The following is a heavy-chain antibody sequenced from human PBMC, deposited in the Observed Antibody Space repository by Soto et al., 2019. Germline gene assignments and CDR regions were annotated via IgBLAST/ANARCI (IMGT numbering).Heavy chain of an antibody. D-gene: IGHD3-22*01. CDR3: ARGGPEYYYDSSRYSIYFDY. CDR1: GFTVSSNY. V-gene: IGHV3-66*01. Sequence: GGALRHSYAASGFTVSSNYMSGVRQAPGKGLEWVSVIYSGGSTYYADSVKGRFTISRDNSKNTLYLQMNSLRAEDTAVYYCARGGPEYYYDSSRYSIYFDYWAQGT. J-gene: IGHJ4*02. CDR2: IYSGGST.